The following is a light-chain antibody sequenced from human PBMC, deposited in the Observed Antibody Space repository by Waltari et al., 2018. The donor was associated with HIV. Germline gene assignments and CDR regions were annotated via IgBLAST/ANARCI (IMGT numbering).Light chain of an antibody. CDR1: QKINNY. V-gene: IGKV1-39*01. J-gene: IGKJ2*01. Sequence: DIQMTQSPSSLSASVGDRVTVTCRASQKINNYLKWYQQKTGKTPKLLIDGATTLQSGVPSRFSVSGSVTDFNLTINSLQPDDFATYYCQQSFTSLPYTFGQGTRLEV. CDR3: QQSFTSLPYT. CDR2: GAT.